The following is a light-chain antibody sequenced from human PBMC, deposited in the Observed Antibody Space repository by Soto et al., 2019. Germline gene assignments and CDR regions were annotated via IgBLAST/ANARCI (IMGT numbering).Light chain of an antibody. CDR3: QQCDDWPLT. Sequence: EKVMTQSPATLSVSPGERDTHSCRASQNVNSNLVWYQQKPGQAPRLLIYGASTRATGIPARFSGSASGTEFTLTISSLQSEDFAVYYCQQCDDWPLTFGGGTKVDIK. V-gene: IGKV3-15*01. CDR2: GAS. CDR1: QNVNSN. J-gene: IGKJ4*01.